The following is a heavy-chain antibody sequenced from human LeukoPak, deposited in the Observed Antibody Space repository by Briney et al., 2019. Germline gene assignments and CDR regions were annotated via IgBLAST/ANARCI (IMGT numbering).Heavy chain of an antibody. V-gene: IGHV3-30*03. CDR2: ISYDGSNK. CDR3: ASLSRNTAMAHYYYYYDMDV. Sequence: GGSLRLSCAASGFTFSSYGMHWVRQAPGKGLEWVAVISYDGSNKYYADSVKGRFTISRDNSKNTLYLQMNSLRAEDTAVYYCASLSRNTAMAHYYYYYDMDVWGQGTTVTVSS. CDR1: GFTFSSYG. J-gene: IGHJ6*02. D-gene: IGHD5-18*01.